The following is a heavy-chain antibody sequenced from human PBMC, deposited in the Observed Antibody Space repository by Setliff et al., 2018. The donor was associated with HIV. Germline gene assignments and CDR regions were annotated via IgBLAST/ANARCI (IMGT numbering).Heavy chain of an antibody. CDR2: MNPNSGNT. CDR3: ARATEYYDTSGYPRRTLVDD. V-gene: IGHV1-8*02. CDR1: GGTFSSYA. Sequence: ASVKVSCKASGGTFSSYAISWVRQATGQGLEWMGWMNPNSGNTGYVQKFQGRVTMTRNTSISTAYMELSSLRSEDTAVYYCARATEYYDTSGYPRRTLVDDWGQGALVTVSS. J-gene: IGHJ4*02. D-gene: IGHD3-22*01.